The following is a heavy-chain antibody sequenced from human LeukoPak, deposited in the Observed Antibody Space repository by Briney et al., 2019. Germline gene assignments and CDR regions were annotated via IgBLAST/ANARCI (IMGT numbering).Heavy chain of an antibody. J-gene: IGHJ3*01. V-gene: IGHV1-18*01. D-gene: IGHD6-13*01. CDR3: ATESVGDSSTWLPSDAFDV. Sequence: GASVKVSCKASGYTFTSYGISWVRQAPGQGLEWMGWISAYNGNTNYAQKLQGRVTMTTDTSTSTAYMELRSLRSDDTAVYYCATESVGDSSTWLPSDAFDVWGQGTMVTVSS. CDR1: GYTFTSYG. CDR2: ISAYNGNT.